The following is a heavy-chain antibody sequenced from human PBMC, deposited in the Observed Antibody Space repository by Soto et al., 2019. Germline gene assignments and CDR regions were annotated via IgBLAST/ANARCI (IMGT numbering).Heavy chain of an antibody. D-gene: IGHD3-22*01. Sequence: PSETLSLTCAVSGGSISSGGYSWSWIRQPPGKGLEWIGYIYHSGSTYYNPSLKSRVTISVDRSKNQFSLKLSSVTAADTAVYYCASQNYYDSSGYGMDVWGQGTTVTVS. CDR1: GGSISSGGYS. J-gene: IGHJ6*02. CDR2: IYHSGST. CDR3: ASQNYYDSSGYGMDV. V-gene: IGHV4-30-2*01.